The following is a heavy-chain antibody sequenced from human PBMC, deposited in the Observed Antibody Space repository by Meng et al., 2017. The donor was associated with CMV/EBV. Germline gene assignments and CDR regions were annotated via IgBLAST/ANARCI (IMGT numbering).Heavy chain of an antibody. V-gene: IGHV4-59*01. D-gene: IGHD3-10*01. CDR3: ARGAPPTPRYGSGSFFNVPLYYYYGMDV. J-gene: IGHJ6*02. CDR1: GGSISSYY. CDR2: TYYSGST. Sequence: LRLSCTVSGGSISSYYWSWIRQPPGKGLEWIGYTYYSGSTNYNPSLKSRVTISVDTSKNQFSLKLSSVTAADTAVYYCARGAPPTPRYGSGSFFNVPLYYYYGMDVWGQGTTVTVSS.